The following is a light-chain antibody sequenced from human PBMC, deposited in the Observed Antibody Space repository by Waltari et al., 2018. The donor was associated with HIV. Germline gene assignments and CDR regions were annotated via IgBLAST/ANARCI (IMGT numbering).Light chain of an antibody. CDR1: SSHIGAGYD. CDR2: GNS. Sequence: QSVLTQPPSVSGAPGQRVTISCTGSSSHIGAGYDVHWYQQLPGTAPKLLIYGNSNRPSGVPDRFSGSKSGTSASLAITGLQAEDEADYYCQSYDSSLSASGVVFGGGTKLTVL. V-gene: IGLV1-40*01. CDR3: QSYDSSLSASGVV. J-gene: IGLJ2*01.